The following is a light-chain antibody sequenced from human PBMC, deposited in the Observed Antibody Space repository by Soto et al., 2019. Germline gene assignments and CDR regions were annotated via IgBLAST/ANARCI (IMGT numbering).Light chain of an antibody. J-gene: IGKJ5*01. CDR2: AAF. Sequence: DIQMTQSPSTLSGSVGDRVTITCRGRRTISSWLAWYQQKPGKAPKLLIYAAFSLQSGVPSSFSGSVSGTDFTLTISSLQSDDSAVYYCQQYYTWRSITYGQATRLGN. CDR3: QQYYTWRSIT. CDR1: RTISSW. V-gene: IGKV1-5*01.